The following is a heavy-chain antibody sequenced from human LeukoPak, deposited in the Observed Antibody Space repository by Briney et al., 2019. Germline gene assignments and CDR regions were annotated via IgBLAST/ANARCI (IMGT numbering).Heavy chain of an antibody. CDR1: GFTFSSYW. V-gene: IGHV3-7*03. D-gene: IGHD3-22*01. Sequence: PGGSLRLSCAASGFTFSSYWMSWVRQAPGKGLEWVANIKQDGSEKYYVDSVKGRFTISRDNAKNSPYLQMNSLRAEDTAVYYCARAYYYDSSGYYLGIGMDVWGQGTTVTVSS. CDR2: IKQDGSEK. CDR3: ARAYYYDSSGYYLGIGMDV. J-gene: IGHJ6*02.